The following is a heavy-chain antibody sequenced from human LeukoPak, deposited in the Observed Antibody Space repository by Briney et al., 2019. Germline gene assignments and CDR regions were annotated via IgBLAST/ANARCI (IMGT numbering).Heavy chain of an antibody. CDR1: GGTSSSYA. CDR3: ARVADSSGYALFDY. J-gene: IGHJ4*02. CDR2: IIPIFGTA. D-gene: IGHD3-22*01. Sequence: ASVKVSCKASGGTSSSYAISWVRQAPGQGLEWMGGIIPIFGTANYAQKFQGRVTITTDESTSTAYMELSSLRSEDTAVYYCARVADSSGYALFDYWGQGTLVTVSS. V-gene: IGHV1-69*05.